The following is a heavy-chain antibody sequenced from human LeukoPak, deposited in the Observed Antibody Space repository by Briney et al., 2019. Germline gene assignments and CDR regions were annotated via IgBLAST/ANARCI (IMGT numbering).Heavy chain of an antibody. CDR1: GGSISSYY. D-gene: IGHD3-3*01. CDR2: IYTSGST. V-gene: IGHV4-4*07. CDR3: ARDKYYDFWSGLADAFDI. Sequence: SETLSLTCTVSGGSISSYYWSWIRQPAGKGLEWIGRIYTSGSTNYNPSLKSRVTMSVDTSKNQFSLKLSSVTAADTAVYYCARDKYYDFWSGLADAFDIWGQGTMVTVSS. J-gene: IGHJ3*02.